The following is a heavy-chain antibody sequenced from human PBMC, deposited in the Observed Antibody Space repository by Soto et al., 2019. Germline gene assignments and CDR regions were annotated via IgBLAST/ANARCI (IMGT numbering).Heavy chain of an antibody. D-gene: IGHD3-22*01. V-gene: IGHV4-39*01. J-gene: IGHJ5*02. CDR1: GGSIISSSYY. Sequence: PSETLSLTCTVSGGSIISSSYYWVWIRQPPGKGLEWIGSIYYSGSTYYNPSLRSRVTISVDTSKNQFSLKLSSVTAADTAVYYCARLTYYYDSSGYCGGWFDPWGQGTLVTVSS. CDR2: IYYSGST. CDR3: ARLTYYYDSSGYCGGWFDP.